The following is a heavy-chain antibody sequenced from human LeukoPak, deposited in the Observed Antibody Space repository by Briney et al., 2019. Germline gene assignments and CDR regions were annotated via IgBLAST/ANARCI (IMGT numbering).Heavy chain of an antibody. CDR3: ALVGEALDY. D-gene: IGHD4-17*01. CDR1: GYTFTGYN. V-gene: IGHV1-2*02. J-gene: IGHJ4*02. CDR2: INPNSGGT. Sequence: GSVKVSCKASGYTFTGYNMHWVRQAPGQGLEWMGWINPNSGGTNYAKSFQGRVTMTRDTSISTAYMELSRLRSDDTAIYYCALVGEALDYWGQGTLVTAS.